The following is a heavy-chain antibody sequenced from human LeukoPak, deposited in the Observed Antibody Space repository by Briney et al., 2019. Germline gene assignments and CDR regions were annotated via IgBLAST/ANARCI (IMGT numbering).Heavy chain of an antibody. CDR2: IYYSGST. CDR3: ARGAQYNWNDRRIDY. D-gene: IGHD1-20*01. V-gene: IGHV4-31*03. Sequence: SETLSLTCTVSGGSISSGGYYWSWIRQHPGKGLEWIGYIYYSGSTYYNPSLKSRVTISVDTSKNQFSLKLSSVTAADTAVYYCARGAQYNWNDRRIDYWGQGTLVTVSS. J-gene: IGHJ4*02. CDR1: GGSISSGGYY.